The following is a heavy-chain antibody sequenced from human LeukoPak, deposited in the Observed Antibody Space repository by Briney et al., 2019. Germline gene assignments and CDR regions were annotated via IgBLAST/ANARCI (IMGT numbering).Heavy chain of an antibody. J-gene: IGHJ5*02. CDR1: GFTLSSYE. CDR3: ARTKYDYWFDP. V-gene: IGHV3-48*03. Sequence: PGGSLRLSCAASGFTLSSYEMNWVRQAPGKGLEWVSYISSSGSTIYYADSVKGRFTISRDNAKNSLYLQMNSLRAEDTAVYYCARTKYDYWFDPWGQGTLVTVSS. D-gene: IGHD3-16*01. CDR2: ISSSGSTI.